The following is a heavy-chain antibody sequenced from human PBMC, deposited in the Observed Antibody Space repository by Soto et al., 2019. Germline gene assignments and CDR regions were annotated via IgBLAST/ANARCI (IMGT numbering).Heavy chain of an antibody. V-gene: IGHV3-23*01. CDR3: AKGLGYEGAFDI. Sequence: GGSLRFSCAASGFTFSSYAMSWVRQAPGKGLEWVSAISGSGGSTYYADSVKGRFTISRDNSKNTLYLQMNSLRAEDTAVYYCAKGLGYEGAFDIWGQGTMVTVSS. J-gene: IGHJ3*02. CDR1: GFTFSSYA. D-gene: IGHD5-12*01. CDR2: ISGSGGST.